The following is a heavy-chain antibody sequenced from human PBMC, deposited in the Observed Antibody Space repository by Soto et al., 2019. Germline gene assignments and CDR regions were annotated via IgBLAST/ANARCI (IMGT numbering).Heavy chain of an antibody. D-gene: IGHD1-26*01. CDR2: ISYDGSNK. Sequence: QVQLVESGGGVVQPGRSLRLSCAASGFTFSSCGMHWVRQAPGKGLEWVAVISYDGSNKYYADSVKGRFTISRDNSKNTLYLQMNSLRAEDTAVYYCAKDRGGSYFLGMDVWGQGTTVTVSS. J-gene: IGHJ6*02. CDR3: AKDRGGSYFLGMDV. V-gene: IGHV3-30*18. CDR1: GFTFSSCG.